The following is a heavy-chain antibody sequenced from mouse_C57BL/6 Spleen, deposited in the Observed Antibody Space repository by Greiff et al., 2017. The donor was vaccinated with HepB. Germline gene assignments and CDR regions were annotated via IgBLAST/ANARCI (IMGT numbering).Heavy chain of an antibody. V-gene: IGHV1-81*01. Sequence: VQLQQSGAELARPGASVKLSCKASGYTFTSYGISWVKQRTGQGLEWIGEIYPRSGNTYYNEKFKGKATLTADTSSSTANMELRSLTSEDSAVCFCARAISAEYFDVWGTGTTVTVSS. J-gene: IGHJ1*03. CDR3: ARAISAEYFDV. CDR1: GYTFTSYG. CDR2: IYPRSGNT.